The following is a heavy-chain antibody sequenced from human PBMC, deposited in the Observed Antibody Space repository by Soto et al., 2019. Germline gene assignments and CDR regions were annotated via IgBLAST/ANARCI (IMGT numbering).Heavy chain of an antibody. CDR2: IYYSGST. J-gene: IGHJ4*02. D-gene: IGHD1-26*01. CDR1: GGSISSSSYY. CDR3: ARHQVGATTTNFDY. V-gene: IGHV4-39*01. Sequence: QLQLQESGPGLVKPSETLSLTCTVSGGSISSSSYYWGWIRQPPGKGLEWIGSIYYSGSTYYNPSLKCRVTISVDTSKNQFSLKLSSVTAADTAVYYCARHQVGATTTNFDYWGQGTLVTVSS.